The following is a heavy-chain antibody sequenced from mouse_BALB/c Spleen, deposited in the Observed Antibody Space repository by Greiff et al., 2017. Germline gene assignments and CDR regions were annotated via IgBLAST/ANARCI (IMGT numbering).Heavy chain of an antibody. V-gene: IGHV5-4*02. CDR3: ARVRYDVSYAMDY. CDR2: ISDGGSYT. CDR1: GFTFSDYY. Sequence: EVQGVESGGGLVKPGGSLKLSCAASGFTFSDYYMYWVRQTPEKRLEWVATISDGGSYTYYPDSVKGRFTISRDNAKNNLYLQMSSLKSEDTAMYDCARVRYDVSYAMDYWGQGTSVTVSS. D-gene: IGHD2-14*01. J-gene: IGHJ4*01.